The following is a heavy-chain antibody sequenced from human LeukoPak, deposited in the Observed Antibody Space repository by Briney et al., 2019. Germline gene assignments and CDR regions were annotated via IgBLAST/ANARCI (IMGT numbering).Heavy chain of an antibody. CDR2: IYYSGST. CDR3: ARDSSAAATPHIDY. J-gene: IGHJ4*02. D-gene: IGHD2-15*01. CDR1: GGSISSGDYY. V-gene: IGHV4-31*03. Sequence: SSQTLSLTCTVSGGSISSGDYYWHWIRQPPGKGLEWVGYIYYSGSTSYNPSLKSRVTISVDTSKNQFSLKLSSVTAADTAVYYCARDSSAAATPHIDYWGQGTLVTVSS.